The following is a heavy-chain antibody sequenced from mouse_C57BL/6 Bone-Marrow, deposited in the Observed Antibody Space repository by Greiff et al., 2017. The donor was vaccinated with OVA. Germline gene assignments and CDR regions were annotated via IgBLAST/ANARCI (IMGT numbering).Heavy chain of an antibody. CDR2: ISSGSSTI. CDR1: GFTFSDYG. Sequence: EVQRVESGGGLVKPGGSLKLSCAASGFTFSDYGMHWVRQAPEKGLEWVAYISSGSSTIYYADTVKGRFTISRDNAKNTLFLQMTSLRSEDTAMYYCAKGLRLYAMDYWGQGTSVTVSS. D-gene: IGHD1-2*01. V-gene: IGHV5-17*01. CDR3: AKGLRLYAMDY. J-gene: IGHJ4*01.